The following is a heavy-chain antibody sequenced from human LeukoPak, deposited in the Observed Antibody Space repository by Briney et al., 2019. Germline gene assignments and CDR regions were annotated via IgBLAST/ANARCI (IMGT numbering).Heavy chain of an antibody. J-gene: IGHJ4*02. V-gene: IGHV3-30*07. CDR2: ISYDGSNK. CDR3: AKAWDIVATIYDY. Sequence: GGSLRLSCAASGFTFSSYAMHWVRQAPGKGLEWVAVISYDGSNKYYADSVKGRFTISRDNSKNTLYLQMNSLRAEDTAVYYCAKAWDIVATIYDYWGQGTLVTVSS. CDR1: GFTFSSYA. D-gene: IGHD5-12*01.